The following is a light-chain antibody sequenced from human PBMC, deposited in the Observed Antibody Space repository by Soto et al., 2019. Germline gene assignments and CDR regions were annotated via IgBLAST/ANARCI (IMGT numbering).Light chain of an antibody. CDR2: DAS. J-gene: IGKJ1*01. CDR1: QSISRS. Sequence: IVLKESLAILSLSQLELATLSFRASQSISRSLAWYQQKPGQAPRLLISDASSRATGIPDRFSGSGSGTDFTLTISRLEPEDFAVYYCQQYGSSLWTFCQGANVDI. V-gene: IGKV3-20*01. CDR3: QQYGSSLWT.